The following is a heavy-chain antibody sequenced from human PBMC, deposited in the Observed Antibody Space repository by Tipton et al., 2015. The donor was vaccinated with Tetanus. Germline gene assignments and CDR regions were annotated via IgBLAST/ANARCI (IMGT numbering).Heavy chain of an antibody. V-gene: IGHV3-9*02. J-gene: IGHJ4*02. D-gene: IGHD6-13*01. CDR2: ISWNSGSI. CDR1: GFTSDDYA. Sequence: SLRLSCAASGFTSDDYAMHWVRQAPGKGLEWVSGISWNSGSIGYADSVKGRFTISRDNAKNSLYLQMNSLRAEDTALYYCAKDGAAAGTSPFDYWGQGTLVTVSS. CDR3: AKDGAAAGTSPFDY.